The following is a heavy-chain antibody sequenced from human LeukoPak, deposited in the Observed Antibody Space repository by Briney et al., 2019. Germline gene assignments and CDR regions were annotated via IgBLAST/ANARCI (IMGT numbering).Heavy chain of an antibody. Sequence: GGSLRLSCAASGFTFSTYWMHWVRQAPGKGLVWVSQINTDGNSTTYADSVKGRFTVSRDNAKNTLYLQMNSLRAEDTAVYYCAREAPFDYWGQGTLVTVSS. CDR1: GFTFSTYW. CDR2: INTDGNST. J-gene: IGHJ4*02. V-gene: IGHV3-74*01. CDR3: AREAPFDY.